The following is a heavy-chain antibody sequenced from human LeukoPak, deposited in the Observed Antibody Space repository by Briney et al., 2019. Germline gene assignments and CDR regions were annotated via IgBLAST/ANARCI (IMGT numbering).Heavy chain of an antibody. J-gene: IGHJ4*02. D-gene: IGHD1-1*01. Sequence: GGSLRLSCTASGFPFSDYSMNWVRQAPGKGLEWISHIGISSGNTKYADSVKGRFTISADNARNSLYLQMNSLRVEDTAVYYCARDHNYAFDNWGQGTLVSVSS. CDR3: ARDHNYAFDN. V-gene: IGHV3-48*04. CDR2: IGISSGNT. CDR1: GFPFSDYS.